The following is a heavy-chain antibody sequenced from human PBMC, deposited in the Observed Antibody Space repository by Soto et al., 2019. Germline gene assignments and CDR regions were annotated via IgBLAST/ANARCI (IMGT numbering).Heavy chain of an antibody. J-gene: IGHJ6*02. CDR1: GGSFSGYY. CDR3: ARGRLLLWFGELFLYYGMDV. Sequence: SETLSLTCAVYGGSFSGYYWSWIRQPPGKGLEWIGEINHSGSTNYNPSLKSRVTISVDTSKNQFSLKLSSVTAADTAVYYCARGRLLLWFGELFLYYGMDVWGQGTTVTVSS. CDR2: INHSGST. V-gene: IGHV4-34*01. D-gene: IGHD3-10*01.